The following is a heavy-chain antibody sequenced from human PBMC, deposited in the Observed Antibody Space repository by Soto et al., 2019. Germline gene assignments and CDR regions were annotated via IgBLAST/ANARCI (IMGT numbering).Heavy chain of an antibody. V-gene: IGHV3-15*01. CDR1: EYTFSDAW. D-gene: IGHD3-3*01. J-gene: IGHJ4*02. Sequence: GVSLRLSCVVFEYTFSDAWMSWVRQAPGKGLEWVARINRKIDGETTDYAAPVEGRFTIARDDSKNTLYFQMRSLKIEDTAVYFSTADHWSWGQGTLVTVSS. CDR3: TADHWS. CDR2: INRKIDGETT.